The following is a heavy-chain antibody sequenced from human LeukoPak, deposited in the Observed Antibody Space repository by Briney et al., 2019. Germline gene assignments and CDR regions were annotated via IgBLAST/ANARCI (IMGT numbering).Heavy chain of an antibody. J-gene: IGHJ6*03. D-gene: IGHD1-26*01. CDR2: MSWDGGST. V-gene: IGHV3-43D*03. CDR1: GFTFDDYA. Sequence: PGGSLRLSCAASGFTFDDYAMHWVRQAPGKGLEWVSLMSWDGGSTYYADSGKGRFTISRDNSKNSLYLQMNSLRAEDAALYYCAKDYSGSYSRYMDVWGKGTTVTVSS. CDR3: AKDYSGSYSRYMDV.